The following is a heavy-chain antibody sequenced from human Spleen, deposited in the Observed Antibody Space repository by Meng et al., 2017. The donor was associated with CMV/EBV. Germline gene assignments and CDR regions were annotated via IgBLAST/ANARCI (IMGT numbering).Heavy chain of an antibody. CDR2: IKSDGSST. D-gene: IGHD4-23*01. CDR1: GFTVSTNY. Sequence: GESLKISCAASGFTVSTNYLAWDRRSPGKGLEWVSRIKSDGSSTDYADSVKGRFTISRDNAKHTVYLQMNSLRAEDTAVYYCARGATVVNPDYWGQGTLVTVSS. V-gene: IGHV3-74*01. CDR3: ARGATVVNPDY. J-gene: IGHJ4*02.